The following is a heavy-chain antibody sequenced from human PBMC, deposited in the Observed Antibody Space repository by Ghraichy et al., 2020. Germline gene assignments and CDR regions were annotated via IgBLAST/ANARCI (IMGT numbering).Heavy chain of an antibody. J-gene: IGHJ6*02. CDR2: IGTAGDT. V-gene: IGHV3-13*01. CDR3: ARGLSSSGSYSTYYYYGMDV. CDR1: GFTFSSYD. D-gene: IGHD1-26*01. Sequence: GGSLRLSCAASGFTFSSYDMHWVRQATGKGLEWVSAIGTAGDTYYPGSVKGRFTISRENAKNSLYLQMNSLRAGDTAVYYCARGLSSSGSYSTYYYYGMDVWGQGPTVTVSS.